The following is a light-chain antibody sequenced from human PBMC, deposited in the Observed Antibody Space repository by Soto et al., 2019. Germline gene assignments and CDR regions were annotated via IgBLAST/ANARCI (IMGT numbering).Light chain of an antibody. CDR3: QQYGSSPKP. CDR2: GTF. Sequence: EIVFTLSAGALSLSAWERATLSCRASQSVRSSYLAWYRQKPGQAPSLLIYGTFSRATGIPDRLSGSGSGTHFTLTISRMEPEDFAVYYCQQYGSSPKPFGQGTKVDIK. J-gene: IGKJ1*01. V-gene: IGKV3-20*01. CDR1: QSVRSSY.